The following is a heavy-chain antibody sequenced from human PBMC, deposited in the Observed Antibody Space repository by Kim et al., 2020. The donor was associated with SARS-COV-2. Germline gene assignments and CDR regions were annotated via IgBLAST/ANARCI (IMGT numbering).Heavy chain of an antibody. J-gene: IGHJ5*02. D-gene: IGHD3-9*01. CDR3: ARLLGLVDNNWFDP. Sequence: SETLSLTCTFSGGPISRSIDYGVVIRQPPWKGREWIGSIYYSGSTYYNPSLKSRVTISVDTSKNQFSLKLSSVTAADTAVYYCARLLGLVDNNWFDPWGQGTLVTVSS. CDR1: GGPISRSIDY. V-gene: IGHV4-39*01. CDR2: IYYSGST.